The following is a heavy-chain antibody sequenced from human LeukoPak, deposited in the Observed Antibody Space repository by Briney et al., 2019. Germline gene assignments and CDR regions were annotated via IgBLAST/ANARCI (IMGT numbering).Heavy chain of an antibody. V-gene: IGHV4-38-2*01. D-gene: IGHD6-25*01. CDR2: IYHSGST. CDR1: GYSISSDYY. Sequence: SETLSLTCAVSGYSISSDYYWGWIRQPPGKGLEWIGSIYHSGSTYYNPSLKSRVTISVDTSKNQFSLKLSSVTAADTAVYYCASWRAAYYFDYWGQGTLVTVSS. J-gene: IGHJ4*02. CDR3: ASWRAAYYFDY.